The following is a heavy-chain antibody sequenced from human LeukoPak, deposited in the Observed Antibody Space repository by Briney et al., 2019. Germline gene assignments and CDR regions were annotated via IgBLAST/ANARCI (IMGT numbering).Heavy chain of an antibody. V-gene: IGHV3-48*03. CDR3: AGYSYGPYAFDI. CDR1: GFTFSSYE. CDR2: ISSGSTI. Sequence: GGSLRLSCAASGFTFSSYEMNWVRQAPGKGLEWVSYISSGSTIYYADSVKGRFTISRDNAKNSLYLQMNSLRAEDTAVYYCAGYSYGPYAFDIWGQGTMVTVSS. J-gene: IGHJ3*02. D-gene: IGHD5-18*01.